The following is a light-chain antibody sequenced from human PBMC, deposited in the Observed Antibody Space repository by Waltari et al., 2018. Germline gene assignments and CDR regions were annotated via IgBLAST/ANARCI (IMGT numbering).Light chain of an antibody. J-gene: IGLJ1*01. CDR1: KSDMGYYHF. Sequence: QSALTPPASVSGSPGQAITMSCSATKSDMGYYHFALSYQQHPYRAPQLVIYDVTDRPSWVSSRFSGSKSGNTASLTISRLQAEDEADYYCSSFSGSSTPYLFGTGTRVTVL. V-gene: IGLV2-14*03. CDR3: SSFSGSSTPYL. CDR2: DVT.